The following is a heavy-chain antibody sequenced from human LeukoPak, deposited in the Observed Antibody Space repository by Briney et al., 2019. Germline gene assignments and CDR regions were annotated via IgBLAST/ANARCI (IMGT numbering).Heavy chain of an antibody. CDR2: ISYDGSNK. V-gene: IGHV3-30*04. D-gene: IGHD6-19*01. Sequence: GSLRLSCAASGFTFSSYSMHRVRQAPSKGLEWVAVISYDGSNKYYADSVKGRFTISRDNSKNTLYLQMNSLRAEDTAVYYCASPPYSSGWYICCWGQGTLVTVSS. CDR1: GFTFSSYS. CDR3: ASPPYSSGWYICC. J-gene: IGHJ4*02.